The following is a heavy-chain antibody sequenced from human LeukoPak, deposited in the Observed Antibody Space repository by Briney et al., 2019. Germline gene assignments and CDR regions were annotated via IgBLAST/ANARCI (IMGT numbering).Heavy chain of an antibody. CDR3: AKAHHDYGDYEGTYYYGMDV. J-gene: IGHJ6*02. Sequence: GGSLRLSCAASGFTFDDYAMHWVRQAPGKGLEWVSGISWNSGSIGYADSVKGRFTISRDNAKNSLYLQMNSLRAEDTALYYCAKAHHDYGDYEGTYYYGMDVWGQGTTVIVSS. CDR2: ISWNSGSI. D-gene: IGHD4-17*01. CDR1: GFTFDDYA. V-gene: IGHV3-9*01.